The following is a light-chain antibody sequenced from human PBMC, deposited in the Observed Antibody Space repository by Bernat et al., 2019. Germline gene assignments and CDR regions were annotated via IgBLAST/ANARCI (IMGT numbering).Light chain of an antibody. J-gene: IGKJ4*01. CDR3: QQRTNWPPLT. CDR1: RSINSY. V-gene: IGKV3-11*01. CDR2: VPS. Sequence: EIVLTQSPATLSLSPGEEATLSSRASRSINSYLAWYQQNPGQPPSLLFFVPSIRPTGIPDRFSGSGSGTDFTLSISRLEPEDFAVYYCQQRTNWPPLTFGGGTKVEIK.